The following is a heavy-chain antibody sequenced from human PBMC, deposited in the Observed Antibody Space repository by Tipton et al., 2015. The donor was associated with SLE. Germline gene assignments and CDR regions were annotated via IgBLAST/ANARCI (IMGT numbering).Heavy chain of an antibody. CDR3: ARAGGSGGDWFAP. J-gene: IGHJ5*02. CDR2: VIPIFGTA. V-gene: IGHV1-69*01. D-gene: IGHD1-26*01. CDR1: GGTFSSYA. Sequence: QSGAEVKKPGSSVKVSCKASGGTFSSYAISWVRQAPGQGLEWMGGVIPIFGTANYAQKFQGRVTIIADESTSTAYMELSSPRSGDTAVYYCARAGGSGGDWFAPWGQGTLVTVSS.